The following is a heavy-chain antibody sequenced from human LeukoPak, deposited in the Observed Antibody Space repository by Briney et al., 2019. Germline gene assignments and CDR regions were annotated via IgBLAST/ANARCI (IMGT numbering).Heavy chain of an antibody. V-gene: IGHV3-7*01. CDR3: ARESGDIVVER. CDR1: GFSFSNYW. CDR2: INEDGSEK. D-gene: IGHD2-2*01. J-gene: IGHJ4*02. Sequence: HPGGSLRLSCAASGFSFSNYWMKWVRQDPGKGLEWVANINEDGSEKYYVDSVRGRFTISRDNAKNSLYLQMNSLRTEDTAIYYCARESGDIVVERWGQGTLVTVPS.